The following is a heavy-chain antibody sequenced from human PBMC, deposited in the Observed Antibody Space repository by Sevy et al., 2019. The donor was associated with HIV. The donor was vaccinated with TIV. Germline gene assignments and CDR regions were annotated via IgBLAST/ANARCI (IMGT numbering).Heavy chain of an antibody. CDR1: GFTFSNAW. CDR2: IKSKTDGGTT. D-gene: IGHD3-22*01. V-gene: IGHV3-15*01. Sequence: GGSLRLSCAASGFTFSNAWMSWVRQAPGKGLEWVGRIKSKTDGGTTDYAAPVKGRFTISRDDSKNTQYLQMNSLKTEDTAVYYCTTGSRNYYDSSGYAFDIWGQGTMVTVSS. CDR3: TTGSRNYYDSSGYAFDI. J-gene: IGHJ3*02.